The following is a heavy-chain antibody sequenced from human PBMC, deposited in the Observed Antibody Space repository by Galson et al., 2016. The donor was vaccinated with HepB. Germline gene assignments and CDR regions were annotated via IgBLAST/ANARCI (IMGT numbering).Heavy chain of an antibody. V-gene: IGHV3-64D*06. J-gene: IGHJ6*02. CDR3: VKDPHFYYGMDV. Sequence: SLRLSCAASGFSFNSYSMHWVRQTPGKGLESVSAINQEAGGAYYADFVKGRFTISRDNSKNTLYLQMSSLRVEDTAVYYCVKDPHFYYGMDVWGQGTTITVSS. CDR1: GFSFNSYS. D-gene: IGHD3-3*02. CDR2: INQEAGGA.